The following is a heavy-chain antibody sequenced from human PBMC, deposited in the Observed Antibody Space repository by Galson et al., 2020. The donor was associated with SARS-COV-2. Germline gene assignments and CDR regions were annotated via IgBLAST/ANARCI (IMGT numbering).Heavy chain of an antibody. V-gene: IGHV5-51*01. CDR3: ARRLNYYDSSGYPYGMDV. J-gene: IGHJ6*02. CDR1: GYSFTSYW. CDR2: IYPGDSDT. Sequence: GESLKISCKGSGYSFTSYWIGWVRQMPGKGLEWMGIIYPGDSDTRYSPSFQGQVTISADKSISTAYLQWSSLKASDTAMYYCARRLNYYDSSGYPYGMDVWVQGTTVTVSS. D-gene: IGHD3-22*01.